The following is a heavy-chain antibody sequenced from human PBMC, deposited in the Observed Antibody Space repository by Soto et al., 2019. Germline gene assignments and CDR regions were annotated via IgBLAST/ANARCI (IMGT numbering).Heavy chain of an antibody. J-gene: IGHJ4*02. Sequence: QVQLVESGGGLVKPGGSLRLSCAASGFTFSDYYMSWIRQAPGKGLEWASYISSSGSNIYYADSVKGRFTISRDNAKNSMSLQMNSLREEDTAVYYCAREWGPYCSGGRCPGDFDYWGQGTLFTVSS. V-gene: IGHV3-11*01. D-gene: IGHD2-15*01. CDR3: AREWGPYCSGGRCPGDFDY. CDR1: GFTFSDYY. CDR2: ISSSGSNI.